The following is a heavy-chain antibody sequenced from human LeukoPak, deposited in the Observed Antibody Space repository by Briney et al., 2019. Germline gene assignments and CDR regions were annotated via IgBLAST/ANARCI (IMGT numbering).Heavy chain of an antibody. CDR1: RGSISSYY. V-gene: IGHV4-59*12. D-gene: IGHD6-13*01. CDR2: IYYSGGT. CDR3: ARLKQQLVEDFFDY. J-gene: IGHJ4*02. Sequence: PSETLSLTCTVSRGSISSYYWSWIRQPPGKGLEWIGSIYYSGGTYYNPSLKSRVTISVDTSKNQFSLKLSSVTAADTAVYYCARLKQQLVEDFFDYWGQGTLVTVSS.